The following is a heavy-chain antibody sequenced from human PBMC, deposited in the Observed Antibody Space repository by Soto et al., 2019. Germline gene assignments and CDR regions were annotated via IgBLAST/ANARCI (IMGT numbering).Heavy chain of an antibody. CDR1: EFTFSSYA. D-gene: IGHD2-8*01. Sequence: GGSLRLSCAASEFTFSSYAMSWVRQAPGKGLDWVSDIRGSGGSTYYADSVKGRFTISRDNSKNTLYLQMNSLRAEDTAVYYCAGEYCANGVCYAYFDYGGQGALV. CDR3: AGEYCANGVCYAYFDY. J-gene: IGHJ4*02. V-gene: IGHV3-23*01. CDR2: IRGSGGST.